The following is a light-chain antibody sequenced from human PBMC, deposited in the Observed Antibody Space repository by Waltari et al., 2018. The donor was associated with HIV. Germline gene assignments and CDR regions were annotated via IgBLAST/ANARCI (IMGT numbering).Light chain of an antibody. CDR1: QSVLSSSNNKNY. J-gene: IGKJ1*01. V-gene: IGKV4-1*01. CDR3: QQDYSTPQT. CDR2: WAS. Sequence: DIVMTQSPDSLAVSLGERATINCKSSQSVLSSSNNKNYLAWYQQQPGQPPKLLIYWASTRESGVPDRFSGSGSGTDFTLTISSLQAEDVAVYYCQQDYSTPQTFGQGTKVEIK.